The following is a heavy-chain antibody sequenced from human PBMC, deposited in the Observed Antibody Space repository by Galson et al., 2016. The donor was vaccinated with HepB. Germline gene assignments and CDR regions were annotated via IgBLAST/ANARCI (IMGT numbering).Heavy chain of an antibody. CDR3: AQGPPDYLESGGFYSGWFDR. CDR2: ISYTGIT. CDR1: GGAINSAYH. V-gene: IGHV4-31*03. J-gene: IGHJ5*02. D-gene: IGHD3-10*01. Sequence: TLSLTCSLSGGAINSAYHWSWIRQPPGKGLEWIGYISYTGITNYKSSLKSRVTMSIDTSKNQFSLKLTAVTAADMAVYYCAQGPPDYLESGGFYSGWFDRWGQGTLVTVSS.